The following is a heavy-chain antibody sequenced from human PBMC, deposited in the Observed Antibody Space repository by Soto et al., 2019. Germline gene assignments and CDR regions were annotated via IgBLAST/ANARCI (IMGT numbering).Heavy chain of an antibody. D-gene: IGHD1-26*01. CDR2: INHSGST. Sequence: PSETLFLTCAVYGGSFSGYYWSWIRQPPGKGLEWIGEINHSGSTNYNPSLKSRVTISVDTPKNQFSLKLSSVTAADTAVYYCARKRIVGANSYYYYYGMDVWGQGTTVTVSS. CDR3: ARKRIVGANSYYYYYGMDV. CDR1: GGSFSGYY. V-gene: IGHV4-34*01. J-gene: IGHJ6*02.